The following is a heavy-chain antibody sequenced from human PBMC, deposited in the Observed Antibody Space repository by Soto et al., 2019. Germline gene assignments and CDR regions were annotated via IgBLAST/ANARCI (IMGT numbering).Heavy chain of an antibody. D-gene: IGHD1-7*01. Sequence: GESLKISCKGSGYSFTSYWIGWVRQMPGKGLEWMGIIYPGDSDTRYSPSFQGQVAISADKSISTAYLQWSSLKASDTAMYYCARGTLDWNYLFDYWGQGXLVTVYS. CDR3: ARGTLDWNYLFDY. CDR2: IYPGDSDT. V-gene: IGHV5-51*01. CDR1: GYSFTSYW. J-gene: IGHJ4*02.